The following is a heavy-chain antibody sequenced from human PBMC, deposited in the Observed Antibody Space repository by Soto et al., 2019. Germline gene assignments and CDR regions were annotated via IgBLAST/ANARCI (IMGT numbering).Heavy chain of an antibody. V-gene: IGHV3-33*01. CDR3: ARDYCSGGSCYSESYYYGMDV. D-gene: IGHD2-15*01. CDR2: IWYDGSNK. J-gene: IGHJ6*02. Sequence: GGSLRLSCAVSGFTFSSYGMHWVRQAPGKGLEWVAVIWYDGSNKYYADSVKGRFTISRDNSKNTLFLQMTSLRDEDTALYYCARDYCSGGSCYSESYYYGMDVWGLGTTVTRLL. CDR1: GFTFSSYG.